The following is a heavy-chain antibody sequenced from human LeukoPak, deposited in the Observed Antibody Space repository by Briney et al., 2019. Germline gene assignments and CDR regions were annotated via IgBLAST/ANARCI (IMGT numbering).Heavy chain of an antibody. J-gene: IGHJ4*02. CDR3: AKARHGTRIHFDY. V-gene: IGHV3-23*01. CDR2: ISGSGGST. Sequence: PGGPLRLSCAASGFTFSSYAMSWVRQAPGKGLEWVSAISGSGGSTYYADSVKGRFTISRDNSKNTLYLQMNSLRAEDTAVYYCAKARHGTRIHFDYWGQGTLVTVSS. D-gene: IGHD1-1*01. CDR1: GFTFSSYA.